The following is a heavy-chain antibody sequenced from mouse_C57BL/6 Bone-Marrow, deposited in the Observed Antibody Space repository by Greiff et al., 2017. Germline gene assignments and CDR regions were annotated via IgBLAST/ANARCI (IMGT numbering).Heavy chain of an antibody. D-gene: IGHD4-1*01. J-gene: IGHJ2*01. CDR1: GFNIKDDY. CDR3: TTTIWDQRDY. Sequence: VQLQQSGAELVRPGASVKLSCTASGFNIKDDYMNWVKQRPEQGLEWIGWIDPENGDTEYASKFQGKATITADTSSNPAYLQLSSLTSEDTAVYYCTTTIWDQRDYWGQGTTLTVSS. V-gene: IGHV14-4*01. CDR2: IDPENGDT.